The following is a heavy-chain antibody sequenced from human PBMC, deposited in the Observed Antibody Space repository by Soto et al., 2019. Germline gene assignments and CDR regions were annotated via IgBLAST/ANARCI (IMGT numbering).Heavy chain of an antibody. CDR1: GFTFSSYW. CDR2: IKQDGSEK. V-gene: IGHV3-7*03. J-gene: IGHJ5*02. CDR3: ARDAYYYDSSGYYGGAWFDP. D-gene: IGHD3-22*01. Sequence: EVQLVESGGGLVQPGGSLRLSCAASGFTFSSYWMSWVRQAPGKGLEWVANIKQDGSEKYYVDSVKGRFTISRDNAKNSLYLQMNSLRAEDTAVYYCARDAYYYDSSGYYGGAWFDPWGQGTLVTVSS.